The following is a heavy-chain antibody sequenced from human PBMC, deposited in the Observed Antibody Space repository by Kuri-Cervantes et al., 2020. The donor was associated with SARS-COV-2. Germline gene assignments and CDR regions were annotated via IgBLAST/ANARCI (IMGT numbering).Heavy chain of an antibody. Sequence: GGSLRLSCAASGFTFSSYAMHWVRQAPGKGLEWVAVISYDGSNKYYADSVKGRFTISRDNSKNTLYLQINSLRAEDTAVYYCARARGGFLEWLLFWGQGARVTCYS. CDR2: ISYDGSNK. V-gene: IGHV3-30*04. J-gene: IGHJ4*02. D-gene: IGHD3-3*01. CDR1: GFTFSSYA. CDR3: ARARGGFLEWLLF.